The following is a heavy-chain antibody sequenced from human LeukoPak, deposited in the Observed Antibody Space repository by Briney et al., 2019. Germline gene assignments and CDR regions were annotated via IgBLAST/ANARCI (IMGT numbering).Heavy chain of an antibody. CDR1: GGTFSSYA. Sequence: GASVKVSCKASGGTFSSYAISWVRQAPGQGLEWMGGIIPIFGTANYAQKFQGRVTITADESTSTAYMELSSLRSEDTAVYYCARALNIVATNPLGYWGQGTLVTVSS. V-gene: IGHV1-69*13. D-gene: IGHD5-12*01. CDR2: IIPIFGTA. J-gene: IGHJ4*02. CDR3: ARALNIVATNPLGY.